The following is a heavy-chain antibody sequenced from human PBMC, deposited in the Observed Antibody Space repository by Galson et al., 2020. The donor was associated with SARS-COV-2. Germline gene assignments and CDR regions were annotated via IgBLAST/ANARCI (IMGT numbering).Heavy chain of an antibody. V-gene: IGHV4-38-2*01. J-gene: IGHJ4*02. CDR2: KYHSGAT. CDR3: ARVTSYSGLDY. D-gene: IGHD2-15*01. CDR1: GYSISSGYY. Sequence: ASETLSLTCDVSGYSISSGYYWGWIRLPPGKGLEWIGNKYHSGATYNNPSLQSRVTISIDTSKNQFSLQLRSVTTADTAVYYCARVTSYSGLDYWGRGTLVTVSS.